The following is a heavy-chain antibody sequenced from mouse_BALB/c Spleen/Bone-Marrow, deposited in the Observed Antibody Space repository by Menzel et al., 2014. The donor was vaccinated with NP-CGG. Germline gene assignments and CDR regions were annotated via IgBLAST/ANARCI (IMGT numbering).Heavy chain of an antibody. CDR3: ARDKGGYYVGGFAY. V-gene: IGHV5-4*02. Sequence: EVNLEESGGGLVKPGGSLKLSCAASGFTFSDYYMYWVRQTPEKRLEWVATISDGGTYTYYSDSVKGRFTISRDNARNNLYLQMSSLKSEDTAMYYCARDKGGYYVGGFAYWGQGTLVTVSA. CDR2: ISDGGTYT. J-gene: IGHJ3*01. D-gene: IGHD2-3*01. CDR1: GFTFSDYY.